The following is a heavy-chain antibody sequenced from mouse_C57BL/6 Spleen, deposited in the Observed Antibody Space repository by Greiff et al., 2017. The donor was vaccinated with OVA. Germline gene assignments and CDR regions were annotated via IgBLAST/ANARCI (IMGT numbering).Heavy chain of an antibody. J-gene: IGHJ3*01. V-gene: IGHV1-42*01. CDR1: GYSFTGYY. Sequence: EVQLQQSGPELVKPGASVKISCKASGYSFTGYYMNWVKQSPEKSLEWIGEINPSTGGTTYNQKFKAKATLTVDKSSSTAYMQLKSLTSEDSAVYYGARRLVGGFAYWGQGTLVTVSA. CDR3: ARRLVGGFAY. CDR2: INPSTGGT. D-gene: IGHD4-1*01.